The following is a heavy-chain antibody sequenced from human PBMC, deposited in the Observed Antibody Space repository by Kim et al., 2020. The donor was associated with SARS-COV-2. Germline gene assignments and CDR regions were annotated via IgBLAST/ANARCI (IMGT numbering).Heavy chain of an antibody. CDR3: AKGPDFWSGYEFFDY. Sequence: GGSLRLSCAASGFTFSSYGMHWVRQAPGKGLEWVAVISYDGSNKYYADSVKGRFTISRDNSKNTLYLQMNSLRAEDTAVYYCAKGPDFWSGYEFFDYWG. D-gene: IGHD3-3*01. CDR1: GFTFSSYG. J-gene: IGHJ4*01. V-gene: IGHV3-30*18. CDR2: ISYDGSNK.